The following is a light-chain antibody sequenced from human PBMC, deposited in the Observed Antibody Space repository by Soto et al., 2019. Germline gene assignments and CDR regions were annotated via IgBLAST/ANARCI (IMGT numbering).Light chain of an antibody. J-gene: IGKJ4*01. CDR2: DAS. Sequence: EIVLTQSPATLSLSPGESATLSCRASQNINTYLAWYQQKPGQPPRLLMFDASNRASGTPARFSGTGSGTDFTLTISSLEPEDFGVYYCQQSTDWPPLTFGGGTNVQIK. V-gene: IGKV3-11*01. CDR1: QNINTY. CDR3: QQSTDWPPLT.